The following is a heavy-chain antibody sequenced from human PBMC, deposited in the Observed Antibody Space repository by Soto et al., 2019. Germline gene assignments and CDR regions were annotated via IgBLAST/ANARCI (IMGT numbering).Heavy chain of an antibody. J-gene: IGHJ5*02. D-gene: IGHD2-21*02. CDR3: AKDQYVVVTTNWFDP. CDR2: ISGNGFNT. V-gene: IGHV3-23*01. CDR1: GFTFSSYA. Sequence: EVQLLESGGGLVQPAGSLRLSWADSGFTFSSYAMSWVRQAPGKGLEWVSTISGNGFNTYYADSVKGRFTISRDNSKNTLYLQMNSLRAEDTAVYYCAKDQYVVVTTNWFDPWGQGTLVTVSS.